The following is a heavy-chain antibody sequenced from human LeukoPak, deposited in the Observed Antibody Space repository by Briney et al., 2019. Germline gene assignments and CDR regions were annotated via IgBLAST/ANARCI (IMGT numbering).Heavy chain of an antibody. CDR3: ARGRIYYDSTGYQV. CDR2: IYYSGTT. CDR1: GGSMTNYY. J-gene: IGHJ4*02. Sequence: SETLSLTCTVSGGSMTNYYWSWMRQPPGKGLEWIGHIYYSGTTKYNSSLKSRVTISVDTSKSQFSLKLSSVTAADMALYYCARGRIYYDSTGYQVWGQGTLVTVSS. D-gene: IGHD3-22*01. V-gene: IGHV4-59*01.